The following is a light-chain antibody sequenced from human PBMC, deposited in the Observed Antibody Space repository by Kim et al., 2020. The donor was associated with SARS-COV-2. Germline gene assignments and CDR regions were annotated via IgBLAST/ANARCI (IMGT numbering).Light chain of an antibody. CDR3: QQRSNLIT. Sequence: EIVLTQSPVTLSLSPGERATLSRRASQSVGNYLAWYQQRPGQAPRLLIYDTSNRATGIPARFSGSGSGTDFTLTISSLEPEDFAVYFCQQRSNLITFGQGTRLEIK. V-gene: IGKV3-11*01. J-gene: IGKJ5*01. CDR1: QSVGNY. CDR2: DTS.